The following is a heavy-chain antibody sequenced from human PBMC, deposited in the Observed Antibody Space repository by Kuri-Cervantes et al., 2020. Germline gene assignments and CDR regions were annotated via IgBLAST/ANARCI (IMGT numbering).Heavy chain of an antibody. V-gene: IGHV1-18*01. CDR1: GYTFTSYA. CDR2: ISAYNGDT. Sequence: ASVKVSCKASGYTFTSYAISWVRQAPGQGLEWMRWISAYNGDTNYAQKLQGRVTMTTDTSTSTAYMELSSLRSEDTAVYYCAADPNGGPFDYWGQGTLVTVSS. J-gene: IGHJ4*02. CDR3: AADPNGGPFDY. D-gene: IGHD2-8*01.